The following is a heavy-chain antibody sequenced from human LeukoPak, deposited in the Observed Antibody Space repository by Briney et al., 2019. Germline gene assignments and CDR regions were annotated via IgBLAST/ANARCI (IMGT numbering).Heavy chain of an antibody. V-gene: IGHV1-18*01. CDR2: ISTYNGHT. CDR1: GYTFASYG. D-gene: IGHD3-10*01. J-gene: IGHJ4*02. CDR3: ARQVDSTMALPDY. Sequence: ASVKVSCKTSGYTFASYGVTWVRQAPGQGLEWMGWISTYNGHTNYAQKLQGRVTMTTDTSTSTAYMELRSPRSDDTAVYYCARQVDSTMALPDYWGQGTLVTVSS.